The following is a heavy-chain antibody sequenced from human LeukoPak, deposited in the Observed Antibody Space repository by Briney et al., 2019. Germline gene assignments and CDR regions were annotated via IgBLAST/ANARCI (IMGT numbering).Heavy chain of an antibody. CDR3: ARDPPLEAGI. CDR1: GGSISSSSYY. J-gene: IGHJ3*02. V-gene: IGHV4-39*07. Sequence: SETLSLTCTVSGGSISSSSYYWGWIRQPPGKGLEWIGSIYYSGSTYYNPSLKSRVTISVDTSKNQFSLKLSSVTAADTAVYYCARDPPLEAGIWGQGTMVTVSS. CDR2: IYYSGST.